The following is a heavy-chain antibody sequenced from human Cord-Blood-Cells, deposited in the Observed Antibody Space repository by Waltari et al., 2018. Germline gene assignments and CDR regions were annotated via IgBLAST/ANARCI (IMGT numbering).Heavy chain of an antibody. CDR1: GGSISSSSYY. J-gene: IGHJ4*02. D-gene: IGHD7-27*01. CDR2: IYYSGST. V-gene: IGHV4-39*01. Sequence: QLQLQESGPGLVKPSETLSLTCTVSGGSISSSSYYWGWIRQPPGKGLEWIGSIYYSGSTYYNPALKSRVTISVDTSKNQFSLKLSSVTAADTAVYYCARLITGDYDYWGQGTLVTVSS. CDR3: ARLITGDYDY.